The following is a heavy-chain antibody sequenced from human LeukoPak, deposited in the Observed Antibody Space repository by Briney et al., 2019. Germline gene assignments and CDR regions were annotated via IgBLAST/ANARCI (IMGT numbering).Heavy chain of an antibody. J-gene: IGHJ3*02. V-gene: IGHV4-59*01. CDR3: ARVLRYFDWLLRGSDDAFDI. D-gene: IGHD3-9*01. Sequence: SETLSLTCTVSGGSISSYYWSWIRQPPGKGLEWMGYLFYGGSTNYNPSLKSRVTISVDTSKNQFSLKLSSVTAADTAVYYCARVLRYFDWLLRGSDDAFDIWGQGTMVTVSS. CDR2: LFYGGST. CDR1: GGSISSYY.